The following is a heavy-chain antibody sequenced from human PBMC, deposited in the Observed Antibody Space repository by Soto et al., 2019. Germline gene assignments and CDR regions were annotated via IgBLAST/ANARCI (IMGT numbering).Heavy chain of an antibody. CDR3: AKGGSPSARYFDA. CDR2: ISYDGRNK. CDR1: GFSFNSYG. V-gene: IGHV3-30*18. Sequence: QVQVVESGGGVVQPGRSLRLSCAASGFSFNSYGMHWVRQAPGKGLEWVAIISYDGRNKYYADSVKGRFTISRDSPKNTLYLQMNSLRAEDTAVYYCAKGGSPSARYFDAWGQGALVTVSP. D-gene: IGHD6-6*01. J-gene: IGHJ5*02.